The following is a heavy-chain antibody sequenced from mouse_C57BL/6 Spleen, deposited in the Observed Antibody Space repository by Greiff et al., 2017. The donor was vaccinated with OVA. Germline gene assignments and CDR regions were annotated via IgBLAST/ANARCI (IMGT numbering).Heavy chain of an antibody. J-gene: IGHJ2*01. CDR3: ARSGYGSSYGGDY. V-gene: IGHV1-26*01. D-gene: IGHD1-1*01. CDR2: INPNNGGT. CDR1: GYTFTDYY. Sequence: VQLQQSGPELVKPGASVKISCKASGYTFTDYYMNWVKQSHGKSLEWIGDINPNNGGTSYNQKFKGKATLTVDKSSSTAYMELRSLTSEDSAVYYCARSGYGSSYGGDYWGQGTTLTVSS.